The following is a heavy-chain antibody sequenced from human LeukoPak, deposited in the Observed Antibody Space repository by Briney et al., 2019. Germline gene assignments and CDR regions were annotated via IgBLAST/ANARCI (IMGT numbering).Heavy chain of an antibody. CDR1: GGTFSSYA. Sequence: SVKVSCKASGGTFSSYAISWVRQAPGQGLEWMGGIIPIFGTANYAQKFQGRVTITTDESTSTAYMELSSLGSEDTAVYYCARSSSGWYLPDYWGQGTLVTVSS. V-gene: IGHV1-69*05. CDR2: IIPIFGTA. J-gene: IGHJ4*02. D-gene: IGHD6-19*01. CDR3: ARSSSGWYLPDY.